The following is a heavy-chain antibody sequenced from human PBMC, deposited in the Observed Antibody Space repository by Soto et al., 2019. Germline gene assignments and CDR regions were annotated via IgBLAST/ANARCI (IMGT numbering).Heavy chain of an antibody. CDR3: ARDQLYDYVWGSYPHFDY. V-gene: IGHV1-18*04. CDR1: GYTFTSYG. Sequence: ASVKVSCKASGYTFTSYGISWVRQAPGQGLEWMGRISAYNGNTNYAQKLQGRVTMTTDTSTSTAYMELRSLRSDDTAVYYCARDQLYDYVWGSYPHFDYWGQGTLVTVSS. J-gene: IGHJ4*02. CDR2: ISAYNGNT. D-gene: IGHD3-16*02.